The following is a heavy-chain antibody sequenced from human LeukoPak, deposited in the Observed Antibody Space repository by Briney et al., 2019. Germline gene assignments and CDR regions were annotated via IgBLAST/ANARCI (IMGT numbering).Heavy chain of an antibody. Sequence: GGSLRLSCAASGFIFANEPMNWVRQTPGKGLEGVAHIRSDTKTIVYADSVKGRFTISRDHAKNPLSLQMNNLRVEDTAVYYCVRDYNWVFDYWGQGALVTVSS. CDR1: GFIFANEP. CDR2: IRSDTKTI. CDR3: VRDYNWVFDY. J-gene: IGHJ4*02. V-gene: IGHV3-48*01. D-gene: IGHD1-20*01.